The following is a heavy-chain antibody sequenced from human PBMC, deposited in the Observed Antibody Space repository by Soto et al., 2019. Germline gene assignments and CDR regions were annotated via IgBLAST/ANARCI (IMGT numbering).Heavy chain of an antibody. J-gene: IGHJ6*04. D-gene: IGHD3-10*01. V-gene: IGHV4-34*01. Sequence: SETLSLTCAVYGGSFSGYYWSWIRQPPGKGLEWIGEINHSGSTNYNPSLKSRVTISVDTSKNQFSLKLSSVTAADTAVYYCATFGWGGGENLSYYYTGMAVGGKGTTVPVSP. CDR1: GGSFSGYY. CDR2: INHSGST. CDR3: ATFGWGGGENLSYYYTGMAV.